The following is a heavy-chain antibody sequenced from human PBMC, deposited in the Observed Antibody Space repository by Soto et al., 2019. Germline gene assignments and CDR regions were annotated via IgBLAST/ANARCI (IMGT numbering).Heavy chain of an antibody. J-gene: IGHJ4*02. D-gene: IGHD3-10*01. Sequence: QVQLQQWGAGLLKPSETLSLTCAVYGGSFSGYYWSWIRQPPGKGLEWIGEINHSGSTNYNPSLQSRFTISVDTSKTQFSLRLSSVTAADTAVYYCARAIYGSGSYAFDYWGQGTLVTVSS. CDR1: GGSFSGYY. CDR3: ARAIYGSGSYAFDY. CDR2: INHSGST. V-gene: IGHV4-34*01.